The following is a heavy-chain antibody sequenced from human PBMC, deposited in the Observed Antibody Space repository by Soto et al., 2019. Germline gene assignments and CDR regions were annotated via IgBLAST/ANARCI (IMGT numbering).Heavy chain of an antibody. V-gene: IGHV1-3*01. CDR3: ARASSWFVTDY. CDR1: GYTFTSYA. CDR2: INAGNGNT. Sequence: QVQLVQSGAEVKKPGASVKVSCKASGYTFTSYAMHWVRQAPGQRLEWMGWINAGNGNTKYSQKFQGRVTITRDTSASTAYMELSSLRSEDTAEDYCARASSWFVTDYWGQGTLVTVSS. D-gene: IGHD6-13*01. J-gene: IGHJ4*02.